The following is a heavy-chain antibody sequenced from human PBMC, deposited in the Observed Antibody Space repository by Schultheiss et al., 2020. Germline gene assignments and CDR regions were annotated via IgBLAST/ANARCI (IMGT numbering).Heavy chain of an antibody. CDR1: GGSFSGYY. CDR3: ARELAAAGYYYMDV. Sequence: SETLSLTCAVYGGSFSGYYWGWIRQPPGKGLEWIGEIYHSGSTNYNPSLKSRVTISVDKSKNQFSLKLSSVTAADTAVYYCARELAAAGYYYMDVWGKGTTVTVSS. J-gene: IGHJ6*03. V-gene: IGHV4-34*01. CDR2: IYHSGST. D-gene: IGHD6-13*01.